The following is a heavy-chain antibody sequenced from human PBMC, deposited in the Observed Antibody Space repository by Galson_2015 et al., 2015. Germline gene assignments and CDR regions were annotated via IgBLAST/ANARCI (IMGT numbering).Heavy chain of an antibody. V-gene: IGHV1-8*01. CDR3: ARVLRARGIAAAGN. Sequence: SGYTFTSYDINWVRQATGQGLEWMGWMNPNSGNTGYAQKFQGRVTMTRNTSISTAYMELSSLRSEDTAVYYCARVLRARGIAAAGNWGQGTLVTVSS. CDR2: MNPNSGNT. D-gene: IGHD6-13*01. J-gene: IGHJ4*02. CDR1: GYTFTSYD.